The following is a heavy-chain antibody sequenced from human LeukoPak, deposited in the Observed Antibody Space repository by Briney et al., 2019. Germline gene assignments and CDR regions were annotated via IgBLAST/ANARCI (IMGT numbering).Heavy chain of an antibody. CDR2: INSDGSSI. J-gene: IGHJ4*02. CDR1: GFTFSSYW. Sequence: GGSLRLSCAASGFTFSSYWMHWVRQAPGKGLVWVSRINSDGSSISYADSVKGRFIISRDNAKNTVYLQMNSLRAEDTAIYYCARTYTGHQWEYSPWFGYWGQGTLVTVSS. CDR3: ARTYTGHQWEYSPWFGY. D-gene: IGHD1-26*01. V-gene: IGHV3-74*01.